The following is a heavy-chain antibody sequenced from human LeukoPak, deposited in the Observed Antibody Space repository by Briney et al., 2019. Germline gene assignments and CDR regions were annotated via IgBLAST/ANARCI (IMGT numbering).Heavy chain of an antibody. J-gene: IGHJ4*02. D-gene: IGHD3-3*01. CDR2: INPSGGST. Sequence: ASVKVSCKASGYTFTSYYMHWVRQAPGQGLEWMGIINPSGGSTSYAQKFQGRVTMTRDTSTSTVYMELSSLRSEDTAVYYCARDGGRSGYYEYSPNFDYWGQGTLVTVSS. CDR1: GYTFTSYY. CDR3: ARDGGRSGYYEYSPNFDY. V-gene: IGHV1-46*01.